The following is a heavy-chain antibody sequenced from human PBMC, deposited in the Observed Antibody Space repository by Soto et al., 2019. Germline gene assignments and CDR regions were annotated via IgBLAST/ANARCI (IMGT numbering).Heavy chain of an antibody. V-gene: IGHV1-18*01. Sequence: QVQLVQSGAEVKQPGASVKVSCKASGYTFTNFGISWVRQAPGQGLEWMGWISAYNGNTKYAQKFQGRVTMTTDTSTSTAYMEVRSLRFDASAVYYSARGGTPIDYWGQGTLVTVSS. CDR1: GYTFTNFG. CDR2: ISAYNGNT. D-gene: IGHD3-16*01. CDR3: ARGGTPIDY. J-gene: IGHJ4*02.